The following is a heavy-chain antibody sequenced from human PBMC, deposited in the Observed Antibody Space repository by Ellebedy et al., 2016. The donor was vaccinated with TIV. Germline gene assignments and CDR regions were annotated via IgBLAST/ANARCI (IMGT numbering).Heavy chain of an antibody. Sequence: PGGSLRLSCVASGFSFSNYWTHWVRQVPGKGLVCVSRINSDGSGTSYADSVKGRFRISRDNAENTVSLQMNRLRAEDTAIYYCARDRWAEYTFDIWGKGTMVTVSS. CDR1: GFSFSNYW. V-gene: IGHV3-74*01. J-gene: IGHJ3*02. CDR3: ARDRWAEYTFDI. CDR2: INSDGSGT. D-gene: IGHD6-6*01.